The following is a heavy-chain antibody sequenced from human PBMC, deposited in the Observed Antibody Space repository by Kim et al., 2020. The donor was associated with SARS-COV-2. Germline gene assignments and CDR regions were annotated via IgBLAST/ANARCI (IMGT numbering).Heavy chain of an antibody. J-gene: IGHJ6*02. CDR2: IYYSGST. CDR1: GGSISSSSYY. V-gene: IGHV4-39*01. D-gene: IGHD6-19*01. CDR3: ARHSSGWYGYGMDV. Sequence: SETLSLTCTVSGGSISSSSYYWGWIRQPPGKGLEWIGSIYYSGSTYYNPSLKSRVTISVDTSKNQFSLKLSSVTAADTAVYYCARHSSGWYGYGMDVWGQGTTVTVSS.